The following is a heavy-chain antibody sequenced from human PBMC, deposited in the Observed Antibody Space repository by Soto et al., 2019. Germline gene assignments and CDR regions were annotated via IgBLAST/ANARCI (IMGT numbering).Heavy chain of an antibody. V-gene: IGHV1-46*01. CDR3: AGASPSVTSVVAAY. CDR2: INPGPSSA. D-gene: IGHD2-15*01. J-gene: IGHJ4*02. CDR1: NYSFSIHF. Sequence: ASVKVSCKASNYSFSIHFILCVRQAHDAGLEWMGIINPGPSSASYSKELQGRLTLTSDMPSRTVAMQLSKLRSDETAVYYGAGASPSVTSVVAAYCGQGTLVTSPQ.